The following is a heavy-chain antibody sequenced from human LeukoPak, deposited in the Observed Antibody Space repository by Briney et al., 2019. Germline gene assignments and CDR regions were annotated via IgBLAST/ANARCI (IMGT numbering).Heavy chain of an antibody. CDR2: IYYTGST. V-gene: IGHV4-59*01. Sequence: SETLSLTCTVSGGSISTYYWSWIRQPPGKGLEWIGYIYYTGSTSYNPSLKSRVTMSLGASKNQFSLELNSVTPADTAVYYCARGGNYWPQWWFDPWGRGTLVSVSS. CDR3: ARGGNYWPQWWFDP. D-gene: IGHD1-26*01. J-gene: IGHJ5*02. CDR1: GGSISTYY.